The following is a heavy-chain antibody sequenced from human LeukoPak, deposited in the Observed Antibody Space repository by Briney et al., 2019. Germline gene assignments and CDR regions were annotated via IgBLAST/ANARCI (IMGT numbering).Heavy chain of an antibody. J-gene: IGHJ4*02. Sequence: PGGSLRLSCAASGFTFDDYAMHWVRQAPGKGLEWVSGISWNSGSIGYAESVKGRFTISRDNAKDSLYLQMNSLRAEDTALYYCAKGPPHGIAVAGVFDYWGQGTLVTVSS. CDR1: GFTFDDYA. D-gene: IGHD6-19*01. CDR3: AKGPPHGIAVAGVFDY. V-gene: IGHV3-9*01. CDR2: ISWNSGSI.